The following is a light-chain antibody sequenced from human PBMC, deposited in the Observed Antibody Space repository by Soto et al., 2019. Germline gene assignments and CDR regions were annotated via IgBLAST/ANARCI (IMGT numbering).Light chain of an antibody. CDR3: QQYGSSGT. J-gene: IGKJ1*01. CDR1: QGIRND. V-gene: IGKV1-6*01. CDR2: AAS. Sequence: AIRMTQSPSSLSASVGDRVTITCRASQGIRNDLGWYQQKPGKAPKLLIYAASSLQSGVPSRFSGSGSGTDFTLTISRLEPEDFAVYYCQQYGSSGTFGQGTKVDI.